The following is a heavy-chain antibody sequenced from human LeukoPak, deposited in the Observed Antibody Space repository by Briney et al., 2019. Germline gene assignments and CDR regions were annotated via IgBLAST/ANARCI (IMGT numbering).Heavy chain of an antibody. CDR1: GGSFSGYY. Sequence: SETLSLTCAVYGGSFSGYYWSWIRQPPGKGLEWIGEINHSESTNYNPSLKSRVTISVDTSKDQFSLKLSSVTAADTAVYYCARGGITYCSGGSCSYRYYYYGMDVWGKGTTVTVSS. CDR2: INHSEST. D-gene: IGHD2-15*01. J-gene: IGHJ6*04. V-gene: IGHV4-34*01. CDR3: ARGGITYCSGGSCSYRYYYYGMDV.